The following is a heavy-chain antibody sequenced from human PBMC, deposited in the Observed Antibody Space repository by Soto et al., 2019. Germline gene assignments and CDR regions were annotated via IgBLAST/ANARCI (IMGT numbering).Heavy chain of an antibody. CDR3: AKNGPGVTAIPPH. V-gene: IGHV3-30*18. CDR2: ISYDGSNK. CDR1: GFTFSSYG. Sequence: QVQLVESGGGVVQPGRSLRLSCAASGFTFSSYGMHWVRQAPRKGLEWVAVISYDGSNKYYADSVKGRFTLSRDNSKKTLYLQMNRLTAEDTAVYYCAKNGPGVTAIPPHWGQGSLETVS. D-gene: IGHD2-21*02. J-gene: IGHJ4*02.